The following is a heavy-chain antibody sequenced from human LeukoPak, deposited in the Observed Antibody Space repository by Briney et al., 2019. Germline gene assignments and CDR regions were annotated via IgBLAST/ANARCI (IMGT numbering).Heavy chain of an antibody. CDR1: GFTFGSYS. J-gene: IGHJ5*02. CDR3: ARVHCGGDCYSLFGWFDP. CDR2: ISSSSSYI. D-gene: IGHD2-21*02. Sequence: GGSLRLSCAASGFTFGSYSMNWVRQAPGKGLEWVSSISSSSSYIYYADSVKGRFTISRDNAKNSLYLQMNSLRAEDTAVYYCARVHCGGDCYSLFGWFDPWGQGTLVTVSS. V-gene: IGHV3-21*01.